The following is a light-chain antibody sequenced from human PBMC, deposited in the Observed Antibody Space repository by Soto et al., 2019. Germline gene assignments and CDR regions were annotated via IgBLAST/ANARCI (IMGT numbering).Light chain of an antibody. J-gene: IGKJ5*01. CDR2: AAS. V-gene: IGKV1-39*01. Sequence: DIQVAQSPSSLSASVGDRVTITCRTSQAINRYLNWYQQTPGRAPKLLIYAASILHSGVPPRFSGSGVGTYFTLPINGLQPEDFTAYYCQQTYDTPITFGQGTRLDI. CDR1: QAINRY. CDR3: QQTYDTPIT.